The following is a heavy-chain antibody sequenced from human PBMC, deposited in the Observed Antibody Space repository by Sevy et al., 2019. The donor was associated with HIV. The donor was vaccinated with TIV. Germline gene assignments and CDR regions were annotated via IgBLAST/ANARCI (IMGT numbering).Heavy chain of an antibody. V-gene: IGHV1-24*01. CDR2: FDPEDGET. CDR1: GSTLSRLS. D-gene: IGHD3-22*01. J-gene: IGHJ4*02. Sequence: ASVKVSCKVSGSTLSRLSMHWVRQAPGKGLEWMGSFDPEDGETSYARKFQGRVTMTEDTSTNTAYMELSSLRSEDTAVYYCATTKDYYESYGSPFDYWGQGTLVTVSS. CDR3: ATTKDYYESYGSPFDY.